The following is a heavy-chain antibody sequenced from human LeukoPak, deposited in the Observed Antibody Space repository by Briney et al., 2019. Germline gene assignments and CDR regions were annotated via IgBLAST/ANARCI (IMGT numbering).Heavy chain of an antibody. CDR3: ARNVGWYSHDS. Sequence: ASETLSLTCTVSGDSLSSHYWGWIRQPPGKGLEWIGYIYGSGSTHYDPSLRSRVTISEDTSKNQFSLKLTSVTAADTAVYYCARNVGWYSHDSWGQGTLVTVSS. CDR1: GDSLSSHY. V-gene: IGHV4-59*08. D-gene: IGHD6-19*01. J-gene: IGHJ4*02. CDR2: IYGSGST.